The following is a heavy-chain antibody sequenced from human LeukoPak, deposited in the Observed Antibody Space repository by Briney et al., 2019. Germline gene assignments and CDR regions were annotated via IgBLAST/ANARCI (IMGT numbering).Heavy chain of an antibody. J-gene: IGHJ4*02. D-gene: IGHD6-13*01. CDR2: IYYSGST. Sequence: PSETLSLTCTVSGGSISSSSYYWGWIRQPPGKGLEWIGSIYYSGSTYYNPSLKSRVTISVDTSKNQFSLKLSSVTAADTAVYYCAREVPSSSWSVPFDYWGQGTLVTVSS. CDR1: GGSISSSSYY. V-gene: IGHV4-39*07. CDR3: AREVPSSSWSVPFDY.